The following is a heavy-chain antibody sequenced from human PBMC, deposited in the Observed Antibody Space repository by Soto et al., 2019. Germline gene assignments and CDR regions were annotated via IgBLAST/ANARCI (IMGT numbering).Heavy chain of an antibody. D-gene: IGHD3-3*01. CDR1: GGSCSGYC. CDR2: INHSGST. CDR3: ARGWTIFGVAKTNYYYGMDV. J-gene: IGHJ6*02. V-gene: IGHV4-34*01. Sequence: TSEILSLTCAVYGGSCSGYCWRWIRQPPGKGLEWIGEINHSGSTNYNPSLKSRVTISVDTSKNQFSLKLSSVTAADTAVYYCARGWTIFGVAKTNYYYGMDVWGQGTTVTVSS.